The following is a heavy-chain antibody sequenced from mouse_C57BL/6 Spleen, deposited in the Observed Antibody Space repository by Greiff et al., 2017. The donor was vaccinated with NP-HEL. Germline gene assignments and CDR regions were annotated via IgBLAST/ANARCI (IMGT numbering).Heavy chain of an antibody. CDR1: GYTFTSYW. J-gene: IGHJ2*01. V-gene: IGHV1-69*01. Sequence: VQLQQPGAELVMPGASVKLSCKASGYTFTSYWMHWVKQRPGQGLEWIGEIDPSDSYTNYNQKFKGKSTLTVDKSSSTAYMQLSSLTSEDSAVYYCARHRKGYFDSWGQGTTLTVSS. CDR2: IDPSDSYT. CDR3: ARHRKGYFDS.